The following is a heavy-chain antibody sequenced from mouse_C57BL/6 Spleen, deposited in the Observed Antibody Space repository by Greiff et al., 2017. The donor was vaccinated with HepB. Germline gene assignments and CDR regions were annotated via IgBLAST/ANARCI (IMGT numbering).Heavy chain of an antibody. Sequence: QVQLQQSGAELVRPGASVTLSCKASGYTFTDYEMHWVKQTPVHGLEWIGAIDPETGGTAYNQKFKGKAILTADKSSSTAYMELRSLTSEDSAVYYCTRFRNYVEAMDYWGQGTSVTVSS. J-gene: IGHJ4*01. CDR1: GYTFTDYE. CDR2: IDPETGGT. D-gene: IGHD2-1*01. V-gene: IGHV1-15*01. CDR3: TRFRNYVEAMDY.